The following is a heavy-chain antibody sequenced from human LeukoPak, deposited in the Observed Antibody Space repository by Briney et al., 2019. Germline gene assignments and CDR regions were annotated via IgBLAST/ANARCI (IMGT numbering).Heavy chain of an antibody. CDR3: AKDPRLYYYDSSGYSDY. J-gene: IGHJ4*02. D-gene: IGHD3-22*01. CDR2: ISGSGGST. CDR1: GFTFSSYA. Sequence: PGGSLRLSCAASGFTFSSYAMSWVRQAPGKGLEWVSAISGSGGSTYYADSVKGRFTISRDNSENTLSLQMNSLRAEDTAVYYCAKDPRLYYYDSSGYSDYWGQGTLVTVSS. V-gene: IGHV3-23*01.